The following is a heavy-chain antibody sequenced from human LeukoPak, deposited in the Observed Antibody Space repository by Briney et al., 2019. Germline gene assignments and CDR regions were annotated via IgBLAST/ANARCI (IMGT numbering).Heavy chain of an antibody. Sequence: RGSLRLSCAAFGFTFGSYGMHWVRQAPGKGLKWVAVISYDGTSEYYADSVKGRFTISRDNCQNSLYLQMNSLRAEDTALYFGAKEGPDTGTSRLARYCGRDVWGRGTTVAVFS. D-gene: IGHD1-1*01. V-gene: IGHV3-30*18. J-gene: IGHJ6*01. CDR2: ISYDGTSE. CDR1: GFTFGSYG. CDR3: AKEGPDTGTSRLARYCGRDV.